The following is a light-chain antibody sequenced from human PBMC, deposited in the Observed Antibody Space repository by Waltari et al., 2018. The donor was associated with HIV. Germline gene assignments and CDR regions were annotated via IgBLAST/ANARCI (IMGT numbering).Light chain of an antibody. CDR3: CSYAGSYTFFYV. J-gene: IGLJ1*01. V-gene: IGLV2-11*01. CDR2: DVS. Sequence: QSALTQPRSVSGSPGQSVTISCTGTSRDVGGYNYVSWYQQPPGKAPKLMIYDVSKRLSGVPDRFSGSKSGNTASLTISGLQAEDEADYYCCSYAGSYTFFYVFGTGTKVTVL. CDR1: SRDVGGYNY.